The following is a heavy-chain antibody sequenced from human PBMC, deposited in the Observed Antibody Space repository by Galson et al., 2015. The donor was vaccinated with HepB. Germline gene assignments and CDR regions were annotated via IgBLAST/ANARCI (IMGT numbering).Heavy chain of an antibody. CDR1: GFTFSSYG. J-gene: IGHJ4*02. CDR2: ISYDGSNK. CDR3: AKDLKASSGYSPDY. Sequence: SLRLSCAASGFTFSSYGMHWVRQAPGKGLEWVAVISYDGSNKYYADSVKGRFTISRDNSKNTLYLQMNSLRAEDTAVYYCAKDLKASSGYSPDYWGQGTLVTVSS. V-gene: IGHV3-30*18. D-gene: IGHD3-22*01.